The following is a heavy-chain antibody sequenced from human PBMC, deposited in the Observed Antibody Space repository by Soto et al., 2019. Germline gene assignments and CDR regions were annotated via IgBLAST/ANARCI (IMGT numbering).Heavy chain of an antibody. Sequence: QVQLVQSGAEVKKPGASVKVSCKASEYTFTSYDINWVRQATGQGLEWMGWMNPNSGNTGYAQKFQGRVTMTRNTSINTAYMELSSVRSEDTDVYSCARSGYCSGGSCYTRPPNWFDPWGQGSLFTVSS. V-gene: IGHV1-8*01. CDR1: EYTFTSYD. J-gene: IGHJ5*02. CDR2: MNPNSGNT. CDR3: ARSGYCSGGSCYTRPPNWFDP. D-gene: IGHD2-15*01.